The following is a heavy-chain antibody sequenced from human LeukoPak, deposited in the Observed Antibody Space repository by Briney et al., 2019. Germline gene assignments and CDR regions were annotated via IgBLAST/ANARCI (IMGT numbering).Heavy chain of an antibody. CDR3: AKDVLFRPNYDFWSGYYFDY. Sequence: GGSLRLSCAASGFTFSSYAMSWVRQAPGKGLEWVSAISGSGGSTYYAGSVKGRFTISRDNSKNTLYLQMNSLRAEDTAVYYCAKDVLFRPNYDFWSGYYFDYWGQGTLVTVSS. CDR1: GFTFSSYA. J-gene: IGHJ4*02. V-gene: IGHV3-23*01. CDR2: ISGSGGST. D-gene: IGHD3-3*01.